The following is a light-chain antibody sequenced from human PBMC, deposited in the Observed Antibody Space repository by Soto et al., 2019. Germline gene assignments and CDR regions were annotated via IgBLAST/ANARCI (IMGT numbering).Light chain of an antibody. Sequence: DIQMTQSPSSLSASVGDRVTITCQASQAISNYLNWYQQKPGKAPKLLIYDASNLETGVPSRFSGIGSGTDFTFTISSLQPEDIATYYCQQYDNPYTFGQGTKLEIK. V-gene: IGKV1-33*01. CDR1: QAISNY. CDR3: QQYDNPYT. CDR2: DAS. J-gene: IGKJ2*01.